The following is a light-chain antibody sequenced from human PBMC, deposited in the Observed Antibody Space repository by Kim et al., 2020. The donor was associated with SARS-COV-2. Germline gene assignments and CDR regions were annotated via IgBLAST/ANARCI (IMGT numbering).Light chain of an antibody. CDR3: QTWGTGPV. CDR1: SGHSSYA. J-gene: IGLJ3*02. V-gene: IGLV4-69*01. CDR2: LNSDGSH. Sequence: GASVKLTCTLSSGHSSYASAWHQQQAEKGARYLMKLNSDGSHSKGDGIPDRFSGSSAGAEGYLTISSLQSEDEADYYCQTWGTGPVFGGGTQLTVL.